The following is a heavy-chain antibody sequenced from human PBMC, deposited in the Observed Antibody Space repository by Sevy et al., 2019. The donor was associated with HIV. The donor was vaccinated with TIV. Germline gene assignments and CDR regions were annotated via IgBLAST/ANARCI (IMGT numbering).Heavy chain of an antibody. CDR2: VGPAGDQ. Sequence: GGSLRLSCVAAGFTFSSYDMHWVRQVTGKGLEWISGVGPAGDQFYPGFVKGRFTISRENAKNSFYLQMNNLRAGDTAVYYCARSGGYSDYGMDVWGQGTTVTVSS. D-gene: IGHD5-12*01. CDR3: ARSGGYSDYGMDV. V-gene: IGHV3-13*05. J-gene: IGHJ6*02. CDR1: GFTFSSYD.